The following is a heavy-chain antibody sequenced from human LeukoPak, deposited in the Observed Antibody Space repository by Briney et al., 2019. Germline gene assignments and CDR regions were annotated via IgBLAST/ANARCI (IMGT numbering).Heavy chain of an antibody. Sequence: ASVKVSCKAPEYTFTGYYMHWVRQAPGQGLEWMGWINTNTGNPTYAQGFTGRFVFSLDTSVSTAYLQISSLKAEDTAVYYCARDLVGSSSWFLGYWGQGTLVTVSS. CDR3: ARDLVGSSSWFLGY. CDR2: INTNTGNP. V-gene: IGHV7-4-1*02. J-gene: IGHJ4*02. CDR1: EYTFTGYY. D-gene: IGHD6-13*01.